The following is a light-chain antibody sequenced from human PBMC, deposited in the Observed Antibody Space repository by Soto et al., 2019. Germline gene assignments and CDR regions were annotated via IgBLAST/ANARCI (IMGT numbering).Light chain of an antibody. V-gene: IGLV2-14*01. CDR3: RSYTSNSTPVV. Sequence: QSALTQPASVAGSPGQSSTISCTGTTSDVGGYNYVSWYQQHPGKAPKLMIYDVSNRPSGVSNRFSGSKSGNTASLTISGRQAEDEADYGCRSYTSNSTPVVFGGGTKLTVL. CDR2: DVS. J-gene: IGLJ2*01. CDR1: TSDVGGYNY.